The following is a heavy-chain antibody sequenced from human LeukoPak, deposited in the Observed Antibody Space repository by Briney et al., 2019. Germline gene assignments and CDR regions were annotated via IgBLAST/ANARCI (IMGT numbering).Heavy chain of an antibody. CDR3: AKGRTNDY. V-gene: IGHV3-23*01. J-gene: IGHJ4*02. D-gene: IGHD1/OR15-1a*01. Sequence: PGGSLRLSCAASGFTFSTYAMSWVRQTPERGLEWVSAISDTGGNTFYADSVKGRFTISRDNSKNTLYLQMNSLRVEDTAIYYCAKGRTNDYWGQGTLVTVSS. CDR2: ISDTGGNT. CDR1: GFTFSTYA.